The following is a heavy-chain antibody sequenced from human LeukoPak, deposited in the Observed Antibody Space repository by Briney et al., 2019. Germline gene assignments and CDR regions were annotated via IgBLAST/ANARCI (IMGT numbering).Heavy chain of an antibody. CDR2: IYAAGDT. Sequence: GGSLRLSCAASGCTVSSNFMSWVRQAPGKGLEWVSVIYAAGDTYYADSVKGRFTISRDNSKNTLYLQMNSLRAEDTAVYYCARSGSGWFDYWGQGTLVTVSS. D-gene: IGHD6-19*01. J-gene: IGHJ4*02. CDR3: ARSGSGWFDY. V-gene: IGHV3-53*01. CDR1: GCTVSSNF.